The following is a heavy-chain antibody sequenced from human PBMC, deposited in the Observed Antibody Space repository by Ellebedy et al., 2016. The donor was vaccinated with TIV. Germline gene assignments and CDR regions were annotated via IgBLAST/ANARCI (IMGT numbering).Heavy chain of an antibody. V-gene: IGHV3-23*01. D-gene: IGHD5-12*01. Sequence: GESLKISCAASGFTFNSYAMSWVRQAPGKGLEWVSTISNTGSRTYYADSVEGRFIISRDTSKKTLYLQMNSLRAEDTAVYYCAKGGWLENWGQGTLVTVSS. CDR1: GFTFNSYA. CDR2: ISNTGSRT. J-gene: IGHJ4*02. CDR3: AKGGWLEN.